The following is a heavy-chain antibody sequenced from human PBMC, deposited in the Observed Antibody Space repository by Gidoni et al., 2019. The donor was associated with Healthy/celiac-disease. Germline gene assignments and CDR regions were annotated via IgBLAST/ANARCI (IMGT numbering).Heavy chain of an antibody. CDR1: GFTFSSYG. J-gene: IGHJ4*02. D-gene: IGHD2-15*01. V-gene: IGHV3-30*03. Sequence: QVQLVESGGGVVQPGRSLRLSCAASGFTFSSYGMHWVRQAPGKGLEWVAVISYDGSNKYYADSVKGRFTISRDNSKNTLYLQMNSLRAEDTAVYYCATPQRSGGSTVLDYWGQGTLVTVSS. CDR3: ATPQRSGGSTVLDY. CDR2: ISYDGSNK.